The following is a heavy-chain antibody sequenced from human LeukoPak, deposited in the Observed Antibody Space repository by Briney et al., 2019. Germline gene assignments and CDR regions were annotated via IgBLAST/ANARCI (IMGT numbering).Heavy chain of an antibody. V-gene: IGHV4-4*02. CDR2: IYHSGST. CDR1: GGSISSSNW. Sequence: KSSETLSLTCAVSGGSISSSNWWSWVRQPPGKGLEWIGEIYHSGSTNYNPSLKSRDTISVDKSKNQFSLKLSSVTAADTAVYYCARNIPSAMLNFDYWGQGTLVTVSS. CDR3: ARNIPSAMLNFDY. D-gene: IGHD2-2*01. J-gene: IGHJ4*02.